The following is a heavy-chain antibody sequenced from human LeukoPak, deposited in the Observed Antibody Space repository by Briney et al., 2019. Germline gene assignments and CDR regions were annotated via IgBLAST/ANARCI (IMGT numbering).Heavy chain of an antibody. CDR1: GFTFSSYW. D-gene: IGHD3-9*01. CDR3: AKDMDLYYDILTGYHAYDY. J-gene: IGHJ4*02. Sequence: PGGSLRLSCAASGFTFSSYWMSWVRRAPGKGLEWVANIKQDGSEKYYVDSVKGRFTISRDNAKNSLYLQMNSLIAEDTALYYCAKDMDLYYDILTGYHAYDYWGQGTLVTVSS. CDR2: IKQDGSEK. V-gene: IGHV3-7*03.